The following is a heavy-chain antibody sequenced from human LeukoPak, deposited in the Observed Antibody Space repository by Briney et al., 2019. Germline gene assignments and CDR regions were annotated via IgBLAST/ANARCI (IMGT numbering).Heavy chain of an antibody. CDR3: ATYSNYIDY. D-gene: IGHD4-11*01. J-gene: IGHJ4*02. Sequence: PSETLSLTCTVSGYSISSSYYWGWIRQPPGKGLEWIGSIHHSGSTYYKPSLKSRLTISVDTSKNQFSLKLSSVTAADTAVYYCATYSNYIDYWGQGTLVTLSS. CDR2: IHHSGST. V-gene: IGHV4-38-2*02. CDR1: GYSISSSYY.